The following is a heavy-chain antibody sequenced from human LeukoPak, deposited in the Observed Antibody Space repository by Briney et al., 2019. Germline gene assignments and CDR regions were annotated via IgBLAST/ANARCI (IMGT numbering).Heavy chain of an antibody. CDR1: GFTFSRYG. J-gene: IGHJ4*02. Sequence: PGGSLRLSCAVSGFTFSRYGMHWVRQASGKGLEWVGRIRTKANNYATASGASVKGRFTISRDDSRSTAYLQMNSLKPEDTAVYYCTSVPVREVGCYDCWGQGTLVTVSS. CDR2: IRTKANNYAT. D-gene: IGHD1-26*01. CDR3: TSVPVREVGCYDC. V-gene: IGHV3-73*01.